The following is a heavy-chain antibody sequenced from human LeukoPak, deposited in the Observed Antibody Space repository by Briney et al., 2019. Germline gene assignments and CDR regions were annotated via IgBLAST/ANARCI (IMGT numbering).Heavy chain of an antibody. CDR3: ARVLPSEWELPTPTFDY. Sequence: PSETLSLTCTVSGGSISSSSYYWGWIRQPPGKGLEWIGSMYYSGSTYYNPSLKSRVTISVDTSKNQFSLKLSSVTAADTAVYYCARVLPSEWELPTPTFDYWGQGTLVTVSS. J-gene: IGHJ4*02. V-gene: IGHV4-39*07. CDR2: MYYSGST. D-gene: IGHD1-26*01. CDR1: GGSISSSSYY.